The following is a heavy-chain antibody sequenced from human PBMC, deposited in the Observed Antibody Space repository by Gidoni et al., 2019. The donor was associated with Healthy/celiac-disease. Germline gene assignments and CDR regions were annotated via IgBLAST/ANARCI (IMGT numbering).Heavy chain of an antibody. CDR2: IYYSGST. CDR3: ARDNPTYCSGGSCYDY. Sequence: QVQLHESCPGLVKPSSTLSLTCTFSCCSISSYYWSWIRQPPGKGLEWIGYIYYSGSTNYNHSIKSRVNISVDTSKNQFSLKLSYVTAADKAVYYCARDNPTYCSGGSCYDYWGQGTLVTVSS. D-gene: IGHD2-15*01. J-gene: IGHJ4*02. CDR1: CCSISSYY. V-gene: IGHV4-59*01.